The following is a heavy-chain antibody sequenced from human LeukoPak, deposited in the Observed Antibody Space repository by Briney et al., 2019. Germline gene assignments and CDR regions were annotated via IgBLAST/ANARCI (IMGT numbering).Heavy chain of an antibody. Sequence: GGSLRLTCAASGFIFGTYWMSWVRQAPGKGLEWVANIKEDGTESHYADSVKGRFTISRDNSKNTLYLQMNSLRAEDTAVYYCALLVGVERDAFDIWGQGTMVTVSS. CDR2: IKEDGTES. CDR3: ALLVGVERDAFDI. CDR1: GFIFGTYW. V-gene: IGHV3-7*01. D-gene: IGHD1-1*01. J-gene: IGHJ3*02.